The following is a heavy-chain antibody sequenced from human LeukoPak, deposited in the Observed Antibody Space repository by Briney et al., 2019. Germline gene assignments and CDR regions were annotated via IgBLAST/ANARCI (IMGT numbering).Heavy chain of an antibody. CDR3: AREGSYYFDC. Sequence: GGSLRLSCAASGFTFSSYQMHWVRQAPGKGLEWVSYISPSGPTIYYADSVKGRFTISRDNAKNSLYLQMNSLRAEDTAVYYCAREGSYYFDCWGQGTLVTVSS. J-gene: IGHJ4*02. CDR2: ISPSGPTI. V-gene: IGHV3-48*03. CDR1: GFTFSSYQ.